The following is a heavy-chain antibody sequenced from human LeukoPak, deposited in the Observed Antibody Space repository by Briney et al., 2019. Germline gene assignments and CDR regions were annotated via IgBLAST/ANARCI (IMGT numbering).Heavy chain of an antibody. CDR2: ISWNSGSI. Sequence: GRSLRLSCAASGFTFDDYAMHWVRQAPGKGLEWVSGISWNSGSIGYADSVKGRFTISRDNAKNSLYLQMNSLRAEDTALYYCAKGSWELLSNAFDIWGQGTMVTVSS. CDR3: AKGSWELLSNAFDI. CDR1: GFTFDDYA. V-gene: IGHV3-9*01. J-gene: IGHJ3*02. D-gene: IGHD1-26*01.